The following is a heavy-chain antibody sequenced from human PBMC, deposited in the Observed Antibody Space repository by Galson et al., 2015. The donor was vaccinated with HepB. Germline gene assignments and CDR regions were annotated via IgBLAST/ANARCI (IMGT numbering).Heavy chain of an antibody. J-gene: IGHJ6*03. CDR3: ARLGGNHYYYYYMDV. CDR2: IIPIFGTA. D-gene: IGHD4-23*01. V-gene: IGHV1-69*13. CDR1: GGTFSSYA. Sequence: SVKVSCKASGGTFSSYAISWVRQAPGQGLEWMGGIIPIFGTANYAQKFQGRVTITADESTSTAYMELSSLRSEDTAVYYCARLGGNHYYYYYMDVWGKGTTVTVSS.